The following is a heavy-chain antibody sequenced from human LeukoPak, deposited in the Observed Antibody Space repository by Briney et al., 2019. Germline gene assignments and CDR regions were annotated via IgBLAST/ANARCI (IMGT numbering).Heavy chain of an antibody. D-gene: IGHD6-13*01. CDR3: ARRFISSWFFDH. V-gene: IGHV3-66*01. J-gene: IGHJ4*02. Sequence: GGSLRLSCVASGFTVSSNYMSWVRQAPGKGLVWVSFIYSAGSTYYADSVKGRFTISRDNSENTLYLHMNSLRAEDTAIYYCARRFISSWFFDHWGQGTLVTVSS. CDR1: GFTVSSNY. CDR2: IYSAGST.